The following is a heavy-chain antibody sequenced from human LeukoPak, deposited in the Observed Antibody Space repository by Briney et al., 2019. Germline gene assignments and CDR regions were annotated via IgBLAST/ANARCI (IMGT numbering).Heavy chain of an antibody. Sequence: PGGPLRLSCAASGFTFSSYSMNWVRQAPGKGLEWVSSISSSSSYIYYADSVKGRFTISRDNAKNSLYLQMNSLRAEDTAVYYCARAYCGGDCWVYPTPFDYWGQGTLVTVSS. CDR3: ARAYCGGDCWVYPTPFDY. CDR1: GFTFSSYS. CDR2: ISSSSSYI. V-gene: IGHV3-21*01. J-gene: IGHJ4*02. D-gene: IGHD2-21*02.